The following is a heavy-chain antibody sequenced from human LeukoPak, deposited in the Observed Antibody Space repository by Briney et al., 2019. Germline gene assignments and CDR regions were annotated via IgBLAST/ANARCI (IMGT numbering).Heavy chain of an antibody. J-gene: IGHJ5*02. CDR3: ARGLTTVSSYNWFDP. V-gene: IGHV4-34*01. Sequence: GSLRLSCAASGFTFSTYAVNWVRQPPGKGLEWIGEINHSGSTNYNPSLKSRVTISVDTCKNQFSLKLSSVTAADTAVYYCARGLTTVSSYNWFDPWGQGTLVTVSS. CDR2: INHSGST. CDR1: GFTFSTYA. D-gene: IGHD4-11*01.